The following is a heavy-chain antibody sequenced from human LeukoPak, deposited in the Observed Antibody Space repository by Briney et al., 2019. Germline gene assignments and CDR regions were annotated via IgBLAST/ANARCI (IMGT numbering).Heavy chain of an antibody. Sequence: GGSLRLSCATSGFTFSSYSMNWVRQAPGKGLEWVSSISSSSSYIYYADSVKGRFTISRDNAKNSLYLQMNSLRAEDTAVYYCARVIAAVSIDYWGQGTLVTVSS. D-gene: IGHD6-13*01. J-gene: IGHJ4*02. CDR2: ISSSSSYI. CDR3: ARVIAAVSIDY. CDR1: GFTFSSYS. V-gene: IGHV3-21*01.